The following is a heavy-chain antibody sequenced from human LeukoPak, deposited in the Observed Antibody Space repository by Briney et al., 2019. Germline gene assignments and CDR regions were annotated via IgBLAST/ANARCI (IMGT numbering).Heavy chain of an antibody. J-gene: IGHJ4*02. CDR2: IKNDGAVK. D-gene: IGHD3-9*01. CDR1: GFTFSYHW. CDR3: AKASLRYFDWLLDY. Sequence: PGGSLTLSCAASGFTFSYHWMTWVRQAPGKGLEWVANIKNDGAVKNYADSVKGRFTISRDNSKNTLYLQMNSLRAEDTAVYYCAKASLRYFDWLLDYWGQGTLVTVSS. V-gene: IGHV3-7*03.